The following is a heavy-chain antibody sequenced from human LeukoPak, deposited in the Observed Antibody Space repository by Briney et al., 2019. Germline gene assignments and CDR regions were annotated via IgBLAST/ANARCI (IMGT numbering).Heavy chain of an antibody. D-gene: IGHD2-2*01. V-gene: IGHV1-46*01. CDR1: GYTFTSYY. CDR2: TNPSGGST. CDR3: ARDPFCSSTSCYLRPANWFDP. J-gene: IGHJ5*02. Sequence: GASVKVSCKASGYTFTSYYMHWVRQAPGQGLEWMGITNPSGGSTSYAQKFQGRVTMTRDTSTSTVYMELSSLRSEDTAVYYCARDPFCSSTSCYLRPANWFDPWGQGTLVTVSS.